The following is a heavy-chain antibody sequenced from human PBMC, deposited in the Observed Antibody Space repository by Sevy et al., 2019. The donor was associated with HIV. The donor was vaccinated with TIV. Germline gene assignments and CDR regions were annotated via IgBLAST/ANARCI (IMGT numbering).Heavy chain of an antibody. D-gene: IGHD3-10*01. CDR1: GFTFSSYA. CDR2: ISYDGSNK. J-gene: IGHJ4*02. Sequence: GSLRRSCAASGFTFSSYAMHWVRQAPGKGLEWVAVISYDGSNKYYADSVKGRFTISRDNSKNTLYLQMNSLRAEDTAVYYCARDPIRGRRVYYFDYWGQGTLVTVSS. V-gene: IGHV3-30-3*01. CDR3: ARDPIRGRRVYYFDY.